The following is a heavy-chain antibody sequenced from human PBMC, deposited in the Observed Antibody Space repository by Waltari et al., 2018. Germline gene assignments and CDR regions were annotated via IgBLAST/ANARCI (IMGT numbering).Heavy chain of an antibody. D-gene: IGHD6-13*01. V-gene: IGHV3-48*03. J-gene: IGHJ4*02. Sequence: EVHLVESGGGLVQPGGSLRLSCAASGFTLRGYEMNWVRQAPGKGLKWISYMSSTGDTIYYAEPVKGRFTISRDNAKNTLYLQMKRLRADDTALYYCARGIAADGGGGYWGQGILVTVSS. CDR2: MSSTGDTI. CDR3: ARGIAADGGGGY. CDR1: GFTLRGYE.